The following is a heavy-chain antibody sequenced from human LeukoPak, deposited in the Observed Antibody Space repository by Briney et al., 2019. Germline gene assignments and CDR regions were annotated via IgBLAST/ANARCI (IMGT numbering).Heavy chain of an antibody. CDR3: ARPRSGSGWFDP. V-gene: IGHV4-34*01. CDR1: GGSFSGYY. J-gene: IGHJ5*02. CDR2: INHSGST. Sequence: PSETLSLTCAVYGGSFSGYYWSWIRQPPGKGLEWIGEINHSGSTNYNPSLKSRVTISVDTSKNQFSLKLSSVTAADTAVYYCARPRSGSGWFDPWGQGTLVTVSS. D-gene: IGHD3-10*01.